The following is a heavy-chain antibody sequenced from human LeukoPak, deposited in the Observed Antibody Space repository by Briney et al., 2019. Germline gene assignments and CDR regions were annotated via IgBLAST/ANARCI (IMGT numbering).Heavy chain of an antibody. J-gene: IGHJ4*02. Sequence: SETLSLTCAVYGGSFSGYYWSWIRQPPGKGLEWIGEINHSGSTNYNPSLKSRVTISVDTSKNQFSLKLSSVTAADTAVYYCATERGYSYGHSNWGQGTLVTVSS. CDR3: ATERGYSYGHSN. V-gene: IGHV4-34*01. CDR2: INHSGST. D-gene: IGHD5-18*01. CDR1: GGSFSGYY.